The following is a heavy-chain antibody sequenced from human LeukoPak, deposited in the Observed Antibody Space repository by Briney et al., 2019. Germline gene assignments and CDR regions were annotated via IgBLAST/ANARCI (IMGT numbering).Heavy chain of an antibody. D-gene: IGHD2-15*01. V-gene: IGHV4-59*12. CDR3: ARAGLGYCSGGSCYSNYYYYYMDV. J-gene: IGHJ6*03. CDR1: GGSISSYY. CDR2: IYYGGST. Sequence: SETLSLTCTVSGGSISSYYWSWIRQPPGKGLEWIGYIYYGGSTNYNPSLKSRVTMSVDTSKNQFSLKLSSVTAADTAVYYCARAGLGYCSGGSCYSNYYYYYMDVWGKGTTVTVSS.